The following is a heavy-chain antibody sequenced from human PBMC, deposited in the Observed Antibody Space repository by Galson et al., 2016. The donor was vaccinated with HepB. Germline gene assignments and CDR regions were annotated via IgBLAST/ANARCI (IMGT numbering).Heavy chain of an antibody. CDR1: GFIFSSYG. CDR2: IWYDGSNK. V-gene: IGHV3-33*01. Sequence: SLRLSCAASGFIFSSYGMHWVRQAPGKGLEWVAVIWYDGSNKYYADSVKGRFTISRDNSKNTLYLQMNSLRAEDTAVYYCARSQGYWAPLSYYMDVWGKGTTVTVSS. J-gene: IGHJ6*03. CDR3: ARSQGYWAPLSYYMDV. D-gene: IGHD2-8*02.